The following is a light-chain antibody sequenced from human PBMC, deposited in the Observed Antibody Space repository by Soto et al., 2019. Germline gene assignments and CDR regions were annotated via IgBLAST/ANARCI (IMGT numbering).Light chain of an antibody. J-gene: IGKJ4*01. CDR2: GAS. CDR3: QQYGSSPLT. V-gene: IGKV3-20*01. Sequence: EIVMTQSPCTLSLSPGERATLSCRASHSVSSSYLAWYQQKPGQAPRLLIYGASSRATGIPDRFSGSGSGTDFTLTISRLEPEDFALYYCQQYGSSPLTFGGGTKV. CDR1: HSVSSSY.